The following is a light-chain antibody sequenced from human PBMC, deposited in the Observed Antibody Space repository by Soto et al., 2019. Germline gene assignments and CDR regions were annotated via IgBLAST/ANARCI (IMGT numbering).Light chain of an antibody. CDR2: GAS. CDR3: QQYGNSLT. V-gene: IGKV3-20*01. CDR1: QSISSSF. J-gene: IGKJ4*01. Sequence: EIVLTQAPGTLSLSPGERATLSCRANQSISSSFLAWYQQKPGQPPRLLIYGASIRATGITDRFSGSGSGTEFTLTISRLEPEGFAVYYCQQYGNSLTFGGGTNVEIK.